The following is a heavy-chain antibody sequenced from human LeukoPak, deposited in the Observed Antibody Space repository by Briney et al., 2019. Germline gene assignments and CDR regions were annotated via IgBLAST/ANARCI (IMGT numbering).Heavy chain of an antibody. D-gene: IGHD3-16*01. Sequence: GGSLRFSCAASGFTFSNDRMHWVRQAPGKGLVWVSHIKSDGSTTDYADSVKGRFTISRDNAKNTLYLEMNSLRADDTAMYYCVRGLGDYWGQGALVTASS. V-gene: IGHV3-74*01. CDR2: IKSDGSTT. CDR1: GFTFSNDR. CDR3: VRGLGDY. J-gene: IGHJ4*02.